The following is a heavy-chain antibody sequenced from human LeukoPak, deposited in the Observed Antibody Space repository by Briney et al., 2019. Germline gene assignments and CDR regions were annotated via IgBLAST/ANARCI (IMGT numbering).Heavy chain of an antibody. CDR2: IYPCDSDT. D-gene: IGHD3-22*01. J-gene: IGHJ3*02. CDR3: TRPYDSSGYTAFDI. Sequence: GESLKISCKGSGYSFTSYWIGWVRQMPGKGLEWMGIIYPCDSDTRYSPSFQGQVTISADKSISTAYLQWSSLKASDAAMYYCTRPYDSSGYTAFDIWGQGTMVTVSS. V-gene: IGHV5-51*01. CDR1: GYSFTSYW.